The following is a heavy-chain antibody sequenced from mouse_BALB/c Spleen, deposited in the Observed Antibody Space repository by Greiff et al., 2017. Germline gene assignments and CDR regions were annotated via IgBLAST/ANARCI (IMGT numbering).Heavy chain of an antibody. V-gene: IGHV1S34*01. D-gene: IGHD2-10*02. J-gene: IGHJ4*01. CDR1: GYSFTGYY. CDR3: ARTPYGNSYAMDY. CDR2: ISCYNGAT. Sequence: LVKTGASVKISCKASGYSFTGYYMHWVKQSHGKSLEWIGYISCYNGATSYNQKFKGKATFTVDTSSSTAYMQFNSLTSEDSAVYYCARTPYGNSYAMDYWGQGTSVTVSS.